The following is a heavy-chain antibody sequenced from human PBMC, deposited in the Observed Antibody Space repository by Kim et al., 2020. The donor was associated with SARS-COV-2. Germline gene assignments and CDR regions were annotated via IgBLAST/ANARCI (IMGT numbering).Heavy chain of an antibody. Sequence: VKGRFTISRDNYKNTLYMQMNSLRAEDTAVYYCAKETTYYDVWSGHAFDIWGQGTMVTVSS. J-gene: IGHJ3*02. CDR3: AKETTYYDVWSGHAFDI. V-gene: IGHV3-23*01. D-gene: IGHD3-3*01.